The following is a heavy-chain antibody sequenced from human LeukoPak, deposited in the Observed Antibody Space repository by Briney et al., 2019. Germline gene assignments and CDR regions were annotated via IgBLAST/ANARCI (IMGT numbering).Heavy chain of an antibody. CDR1: GFTFSSYG. J-gene: IGHJ3*01. CDR3: TKGSSLYASMWHGASDV. CDR2: IWYDGSNK. Sequence: GRSLRLSCAASGFTFSSYGMHWVRQAPGKGLEWVAVIWYDGSNKYYADSVKGRFTISRDNSKNILYLQMTSLRADDTAVYYCTKGSSLYASMWHGASDVWGQGTMVTVSS. V-gene: IGHV3-33*06. D-gene: IGHD2-21*01.